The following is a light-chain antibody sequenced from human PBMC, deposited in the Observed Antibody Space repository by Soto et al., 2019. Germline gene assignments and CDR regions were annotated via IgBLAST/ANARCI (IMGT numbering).Light chain of an antibody. CDR2: GAS. Sequence: EIVLTQSPGTLSLSPGERATLSCRASQSVSSSYLAWYQQKPGQAPRLLIYGASNRDSGIPDTFRGSGSGTDFTLTISRLVPEDFAIYYCHQYGSSPYTFGQRTKLEIK. J-gene: IGKJ2*01. V-gene: IGKV3-20*01. CDR1: QSVSSSY. CDR3: HQYGSSPYT.